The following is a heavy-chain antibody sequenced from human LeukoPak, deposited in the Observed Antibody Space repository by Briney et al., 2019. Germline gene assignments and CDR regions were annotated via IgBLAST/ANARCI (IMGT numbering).Heavy chain of an antibody. J-gene: IGHJ4*02. D-gene: IGHD3-9*01. CDR2: IIPIFGTA. Sequence: GASVKVSCKASGGTFSSYAISWVRQAPGQGLEWMGRIIPIFGTANYAQKFQGRVTITTDESTSTAYMELSSLRSEDTAVYYCARGPLYDILTGYSSHFGYWGQGTLVTVSS. CDR3: ARGPLYDILTGYSSHFGY. CDR1: GGTFSSYA. V-gene: IGHV1-69*05.